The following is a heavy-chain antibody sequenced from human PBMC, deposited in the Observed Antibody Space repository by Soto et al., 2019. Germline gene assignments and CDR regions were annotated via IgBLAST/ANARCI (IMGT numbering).Heavy chain of an antibody. CDR3: ARDQGYCTNGVCYYYYGMDV. CDR2: ISSSSYI. CDR1: GFTFSSYS. Sequence: GESLKISCAASGFTFSSYSMNWVRQAPGKGLEWVSSISSSSYIYYADSVKGRFTISRDNAKNSLYLQMNSLRAEDTAVYYCARDQGYCTNGVCYYYYGMDVWGQGTTVTVSS. J-gene: IGHJ6*02. V-gene: IGHV3-21*01. D-gene: IGHD2-8*01.